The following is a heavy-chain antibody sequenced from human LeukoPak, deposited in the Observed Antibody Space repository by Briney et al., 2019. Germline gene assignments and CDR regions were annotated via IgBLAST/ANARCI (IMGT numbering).Heavy chain of an antibody. D-gene: IGHD3-10*01. CDR3: ARLHHDYGSGTYGGAYNYYTDV. J-gene: IGHJ6*03. CDR2: IYYTGST. CDR1: SGFISSYY. Sequence: SETLSLTCSVSSGFISSYYWTWIRQSPGKGLEWIGYIYYTGSTSYNPSLQSRVTISVDTSKNQFSLRLNSVTAADTAVYYCARLHHDYGSGTYGGAYNYYTDVWGKGTTVTVSS. V-gene: IGHV4-59*01.